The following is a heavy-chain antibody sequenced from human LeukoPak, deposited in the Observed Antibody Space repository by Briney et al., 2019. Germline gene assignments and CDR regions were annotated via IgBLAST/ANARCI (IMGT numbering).Heavy chain of an antibody. CDR3: ARGEQWLVLYYYYYYMDV. D-gene: IGHD6-19*01. CDR1: GFTFSSYS. CDR2: ITSSSSYI. Sequence: GGSLRLSCAASGFTFSSYSMNWVRQAPGKGLEWVSSITSSSSYIYYADSVKGRFTISRDNAKNSLYLQMNSLRAEDTAVYYCARGEQWLVLYYYYYYMDVWGKGTTVTVSS. J-gene: IGHJ6*03. V-gene: IGHV3-21*01.